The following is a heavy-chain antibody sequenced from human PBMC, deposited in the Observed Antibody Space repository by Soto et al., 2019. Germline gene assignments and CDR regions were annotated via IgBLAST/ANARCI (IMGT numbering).Heavy chain of an antibody. Sequence: PGGSLRLSCAASGFTFSSYGMHWVRQAPGKGLEWVAVIWYDGSNKYYADSVKGRFTISRDNSKNTLYLQMNSLRAEDTAVYYCARVRPGSGWPFDYWGQGTLVTVSS. D-gene: IGHD6-19*01. J-gene: IGHJ4*02. CDR2: IWYDGSNK. V-gene: IGHV3-33*01. CDR3: ARVRPGSGWPFDY. CDR1: GFTFSSYG.